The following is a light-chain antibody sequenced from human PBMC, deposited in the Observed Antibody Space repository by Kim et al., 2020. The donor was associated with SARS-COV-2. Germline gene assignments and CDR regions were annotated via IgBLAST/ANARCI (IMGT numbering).Light chain of an antibody. CDR3: SSYTSSSRV. CDR1: SSDVGGYNY. V-gene: IGLV2-14*03. J-gene: IGLJ3*02. CDR2: DVS. Sequence: QSALTQPVSVSGSPGQSITISCTGTSSDVGGYNYVSWYQQHPGKAPKLMIYDVSNRPSGVSNRFSGSKSGNTASLTISGLQAEDEADYYCSSYTSSSRVFGGGTQLTVL.